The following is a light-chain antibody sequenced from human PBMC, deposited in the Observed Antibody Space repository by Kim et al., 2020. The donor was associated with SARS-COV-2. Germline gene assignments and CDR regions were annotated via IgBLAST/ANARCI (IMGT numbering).Light chain of an antibody. CDR1: QRVSGN. V-gene: IGKV3D-15*01. J-gene: IGKJ5*01. Sequence: PGERGALAGRGRQRVSGNVGWYQQKTGQGPRRLSYGASNRATGIPARFSGSGAGTEFTLTISSLQSEEFAVYYCQQYKNWPPITVGQGTRLEIK. CDR2: GAS. CDR3: QQYKNWPPIT.